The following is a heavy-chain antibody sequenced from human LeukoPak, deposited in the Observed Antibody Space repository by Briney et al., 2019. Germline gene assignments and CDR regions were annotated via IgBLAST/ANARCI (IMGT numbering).Heavy chain of an antibody. Sequence: GASVKVSCKASGGTFSSYAISWVRQAPGQGLEWMGRIIPILGIANYALKFQGRVTITADKSTSTAYMELSSLRSEDTAVYYCARGRLMIGIDYWGQGTLVTVSS. V-gene: IGHV1-69*04. CDR1: GGTFSSYA. D-gene: IGHD3-10*02. CDR3: ARGRLMIGIDY. J-gene: IGHJ4*02. CDR2: IIPILGIA.